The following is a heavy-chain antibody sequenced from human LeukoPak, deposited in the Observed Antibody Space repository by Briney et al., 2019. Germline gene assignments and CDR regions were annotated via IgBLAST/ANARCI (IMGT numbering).Heavy chain of an antibody. V-gene: IGHV3-33*01. CDR2: IWYDGSNK. D-gene: IGHD2-15*01. CDR1: GFTFSSYG. J-gene: IGHJ4*02. CDR3: ARGDEDIVVVVAATALDY. Sequence: GRSLRLSCAASGFTFSSYGMHWVRQAPGKGLEWVAVIWYDGSNKYYADSVKGRFTISRDNSKNTLYLQMNSLRAEDTAVYYCARGDEDIVVVVAATALDYWGQGTLVTVSS.